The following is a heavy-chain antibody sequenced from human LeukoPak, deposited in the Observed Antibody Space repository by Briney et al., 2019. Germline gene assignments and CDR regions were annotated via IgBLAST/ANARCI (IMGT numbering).Heavy chain of an antibody. D-gene: IGHD6-13*01. CDR2: IIPIFGTA. CDR1: GGTFSSYA. J-gene: IGHJ3*02. CDR3: ARGGPYSSSWLYDAFDI. Sequence: SVKVSCKASGGTFSSYAISWVRQAPGQGLEWMGGIIPIFGTANYAQKFQGRVTITADESTSTAYMELSSLRSEDTAVYYCARGGPYSSSWLYDAFDIWGQGTMVTVSS. V-gene: IGHV1-69*01.